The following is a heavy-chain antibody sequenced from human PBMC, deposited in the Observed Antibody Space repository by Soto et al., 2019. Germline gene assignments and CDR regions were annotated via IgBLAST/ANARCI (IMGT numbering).Heavy chain of an antibody. V-gene: IGHV4-39*01. CDR3: ARPDYDILTGYHNWFHP. J-gene: IGHJ5*02. CDR2: IYYSGST. D-gene: IGHD3-9*01. CDR1: GGSISSSSYY. Sequence: SETLSLTCTVSGGSISSSSYYWGWIRQPPGKGLEWIGSIYYSGSTYYNPSLKSRVTISVDTSKNQFSLKLSSVTAADTAVYYCARPDYDILTGYHNWFHPWGQGTLVTVSS.